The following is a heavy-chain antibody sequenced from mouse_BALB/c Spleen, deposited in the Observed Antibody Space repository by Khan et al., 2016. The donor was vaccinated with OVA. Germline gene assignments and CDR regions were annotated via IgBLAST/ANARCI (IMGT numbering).Heavy chain of an antibody. V-gene: IGHV2-9*02. J-gene: IGHJ2*01. Sequence: QVQLKESGPGLVAPSQSLSLTCTVSGFSLTSYGVHWVRQPPGKGLVWLGVIWAGGSTNYNSALMSRLSISKDNSKSQVFLKMISLQTDDTAMYYCARLEDIWGEGTTLTVSS. CDR1: GFSLTSYG. D-gene: IGHD1-3*01. CDR2: IWAGGST. CDR3: ARLEDI.